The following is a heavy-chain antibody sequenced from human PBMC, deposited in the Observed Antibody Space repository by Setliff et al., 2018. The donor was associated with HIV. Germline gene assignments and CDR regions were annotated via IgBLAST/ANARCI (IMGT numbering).Heavy chain of an antibody. V-gene: IGHV4-4*09. CDR2: VYTSGTT. Sequence: SETLSLTCFVSGVAISGHFWGWIRQPPGKGLEWIGYVYTSGTTEYNPSLDSRVTISVDTSRDQFFLNLRSVTAADTALYFCARLIHTGLLYFDYWGLGMLVTVSS. J-gene: IGHJ4*02. CDR3: ARLIHTGLLYFDY. D-gene: IGHD2-8*02. CDR1: GVAISGHF.